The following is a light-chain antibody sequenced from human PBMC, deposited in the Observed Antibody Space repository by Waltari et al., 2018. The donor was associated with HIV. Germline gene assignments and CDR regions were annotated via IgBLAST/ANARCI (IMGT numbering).Light chain of an antibody. CDR3: QSYDGSNQV. Sequence: NFMLTQPHSVSESPGKTVTISCTRSSGSIASNYVQRYQQRPGSSPTTVIYEDNQRPSGVTDRFSGSRDISSNSASLTNSGLKTEDEADYDCQSYDGSNQVFGGGAKLTVL. CDR1: SGSIASNY. CDR2: EDN. J-gene: IGLJ2*01. V-gene: IGLV6-57*01.